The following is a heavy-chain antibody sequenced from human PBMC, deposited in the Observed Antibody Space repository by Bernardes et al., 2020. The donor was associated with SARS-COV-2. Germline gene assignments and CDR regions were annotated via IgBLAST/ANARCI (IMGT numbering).Heavy chain of an antibody. V-gene: IGHV4-38-2*01. Sequence: SETLSLTCAVSGYSISSGYYWGWIRQPLGKGLEWIGSIYHSGSTYYNPSLKSRVTISVDTSKNQFSLKLSSVTAADTAVYYCARGIAAAAPGINFDYWGQGTLVTVSS. CDR3: ARGIAAAAPGINFDY. CDR1: GYSISSGYY. D-gene: IGHD6-13*01. CDR2: IYHSGST. J-gene: IGHJ4*02.